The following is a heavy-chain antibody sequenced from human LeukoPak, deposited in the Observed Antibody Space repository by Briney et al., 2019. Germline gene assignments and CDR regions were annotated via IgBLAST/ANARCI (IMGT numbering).Heavy chain of an antibody. D-gene: IGHD5-18*01. V-gene: IGHV4-59*01. CDR3: ARHDHGYSSGRFDY. J-gene: IGHJ4*02. Sequence: SETLSLTCTVSGGSINTYYWSWLRQPPGKGLEWIAFISYSGITDYNPSLKARVIFSVDMSRNQFSLGLTSVTAADTAVYYCARHDHGYSSGRFDYWGQGILVTVSS. CDR1: GGSINTYY. CDR2: ISYSGIT.